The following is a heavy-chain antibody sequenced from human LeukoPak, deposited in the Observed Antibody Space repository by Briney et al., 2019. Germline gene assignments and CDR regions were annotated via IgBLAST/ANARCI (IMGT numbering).Heavy chain of an antibody. V-gene: IGHV3-21*01. CDR1: GFTFSSYG. CDR2: FSSSSSQM. CDR3: ARPNYFGSGSYSPDF. J-gene: IGHJ4*02. D-gene: IGHD3-10*01. Sequence: GGSLRLSCAASGFTFSSYGMHWVRQAPGKGLEWVSVFSSSSSQMYYADSVKGRFTISRDNAQNSLFLQMNSLIAEDTAVYYCARPNYFGSGSYSPDFWGQGTLVTVSS.